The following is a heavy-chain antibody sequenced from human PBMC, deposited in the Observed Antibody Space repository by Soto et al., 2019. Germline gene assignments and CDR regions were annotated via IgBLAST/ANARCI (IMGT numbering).Heavy chain of an antibody. D-gene: IGHD3-3*01. V-gene: IGHV1-18*01. CDR2: IGARNGDT. J-gene: IGHJ5*02. CDR1: GCTFSTDG. Sequence: ASGKVSCKASGCTFSTDGFSWVRQAPGQWVELMGWIGARNGDTNXVQKFRGRVXMTTEASATTAXMELRXVTSDDTAGYFCARDWRGAEGVDPWGQGTLVTVSS. CDR3: ARDWRGAEGVDP.